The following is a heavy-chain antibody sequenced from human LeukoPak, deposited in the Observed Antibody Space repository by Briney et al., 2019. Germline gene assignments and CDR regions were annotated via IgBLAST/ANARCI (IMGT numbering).Heavy chain of an antibody. J-gene: IGHJ4*02. CDR3: ARDLQEFDS. Sequence: GGSLRLSCAASGFGFNTYTMNWVRRARGKGLEWVASIISSSASISYADSMKGRFTISRDNAKKTVYLHMSSVRAEDTAVYYCARDLQEFDSWGQGTLVTVSS. V-gene: IGHV3-21*01. CDR2: IISSSASI. CDR1: GFGFNTYT.